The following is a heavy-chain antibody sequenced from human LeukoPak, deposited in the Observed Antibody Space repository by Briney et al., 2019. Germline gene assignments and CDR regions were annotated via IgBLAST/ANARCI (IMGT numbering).Heavy chain of an antibody. CDR3: ARHVFLDIGLDNWFDP. D-gene: IGHD2-2*03. Sequence: SETLSLTCTVSGGSISSYYWSWIRQPPGKGLEWIGYIYYSGSTNCNPSLKSRVTISVDTSKNQFSLKLSSVTAADTAVYYCARHVFLDIGLDNWFDPWGQGTLVTVSS. CDR1: GGSISSYY. V-gene: IGHV4-59*08. CDR2: IYYSGST. J-gene: IGHJ5*02.